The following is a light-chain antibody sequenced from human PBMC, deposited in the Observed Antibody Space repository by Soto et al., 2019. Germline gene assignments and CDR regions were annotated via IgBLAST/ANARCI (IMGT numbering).Light chain of an antibody. CDR2: DVT. CDR1: SSDIGGYNS. Sequence: QSVLTQSPSASGSPGQSVTISCTGTSSDIGGYNSVSWYQQHPGKAPKVMIYDVTKRPSGVPDRFSGSKSGNTASLTVSALQAEDEADYYCSSYTDTKSLVF. V-gene: IGLV2-8*01. J-gene: IGLJ1*01. CDR3: SSYTDTKSLV.